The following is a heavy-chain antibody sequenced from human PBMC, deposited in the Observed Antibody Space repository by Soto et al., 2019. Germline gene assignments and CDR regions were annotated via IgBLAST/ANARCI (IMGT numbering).Heavy chain of an antibody. CDR3: ARVGTSYARRGLDV. CDR1: GGAIDSGGYY. D-gene: IGHD7-27*01. CDR2: IYYSGST. J-gene: IGHJ6*02. Sequence: SETLSLTCNVSGGAIDSGGYYWCWIRQHPGKGLEWIGYIYYSGSTYYNPSLESRVSISIDTSKNQFSLELISVTAADTAVYYCARVGTSYARRGLDVWGQGTTVTVSS. V-gene: IGHV4-31*03.